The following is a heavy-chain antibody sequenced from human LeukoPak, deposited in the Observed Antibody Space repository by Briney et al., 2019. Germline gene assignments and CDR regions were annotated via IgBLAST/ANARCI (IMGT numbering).Heavy chain of an antibody. J-gene: IGHJ4*02. Sequence: ASVKVSCKASGYTFADYYMHWVRQAPGQGLEWMGRINPNSGVTYYAQKFQGRVTMTRDTSINTAYMELSRLTSDDTAMYSCTLLVVLGANRPGDHWGQGTLVTVSS. CDR2: INPNSGVT. V-gene: IGHV1-2*06. CDR3: TLLVVLGANRPGDH. CDR1: GYTFADYY. D-gene: IGHD2-2*01.